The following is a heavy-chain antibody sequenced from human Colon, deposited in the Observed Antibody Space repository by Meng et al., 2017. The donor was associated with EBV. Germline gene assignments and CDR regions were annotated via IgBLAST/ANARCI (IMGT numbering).Heavy chain of an antibody. J-gene: IGHJ1*01. CDR2: ITNSGHN. D-gene: IGHD3-10*01. CDR3: LRGSGGSV. Sequence: SSACVVPSFAITYVQWAPGQGLPWRKGLVWIFEITNSGHNAYSPSLKIRVNMSIDKSKNQCCLKLTSVATADTAVYHCLRGSGGSVWGQGTLVTVSS. V-gene: IGHV4-4*02. CDR1: SFAITYVQW.